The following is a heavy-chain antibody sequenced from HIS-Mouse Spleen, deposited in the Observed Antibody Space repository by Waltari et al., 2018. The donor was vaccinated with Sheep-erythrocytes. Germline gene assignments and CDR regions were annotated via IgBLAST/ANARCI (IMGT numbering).Heavy chain of an antibody. V-gene: IGHV3-21*01. Sequence: EVQLVESGGGLVKPGGSLRLSCAASGVTFSSYSMNWVRQAPGKGLEWFSSISSSSSYIYYADSVKGRFTISRDNAKNSLYLQMNSLRAEDTAVYYCARDRSNYFDYWGQGTLVTVSS. D-gene: IGHD3-10*01. CDR2: ISSSSSYI. CDR1: GVTFSSYS. J-gene: IGHJ4*02. CDR3: ARDRSNYFDY.